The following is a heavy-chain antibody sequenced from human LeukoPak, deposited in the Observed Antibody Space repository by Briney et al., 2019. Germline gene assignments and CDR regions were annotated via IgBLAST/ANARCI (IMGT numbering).Heavy chain of an antibody. D-gene: IGHD3-10*01. CDR2: ISYDGTNT. CDR3: VRESDSRSASGSPDH. CDR1: GFTFSDNL. V-gene: IGHV3-30-3*01. J-gene: IGHJ4*02. Sequence: GGSLRLSCAASGFTFSDNLMHWVRQAPGKGLEWVAVISYDGTNTFSAASMKDRFTISRDNSKNTLFLQMNNLRAEDTALYYCVRESDSRSASGSPDHWGQGTLVTVSS.